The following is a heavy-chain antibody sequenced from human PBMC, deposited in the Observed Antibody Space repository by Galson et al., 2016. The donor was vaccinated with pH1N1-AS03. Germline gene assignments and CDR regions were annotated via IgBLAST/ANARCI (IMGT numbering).Heavy chain of an antibody. V-gene: IGHV1-69*05. J-gene: IGHJ4*02. D-gene: IGHD3-9*01. Sequence: ASGLTFSSYAISWVRQAPGQGLEWMGGVKGVFRTTNYAQKFQGRITITMDQSTGTAYMEVSSLRAEDTAVYYCATTGNYFDIRRFDYWGQGTPVTVFS. CDR3: ATTGNYFDIRRFDY. CDR2: VKGVFRTT. CDR1: GLTFSSYA.